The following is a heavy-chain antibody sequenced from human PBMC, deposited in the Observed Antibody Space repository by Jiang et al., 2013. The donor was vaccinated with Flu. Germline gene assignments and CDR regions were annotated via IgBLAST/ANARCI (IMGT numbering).Heavy chain of an antibody. D-gene: IGHD6-19*01. Sequence: CTVSGGSISSGGYYWSWIRQHPGKGLEWIGYIYYSGSTYYNPSLKSRVTISVDTSKNQFSLKLSSVTAADTAVYYCAIGYSSGWYEGVVDYWGQGTLVTVSS. V-gene: IGHV4-31*03. J-gene: IGHJ4*02. CDR2: IYYSGST. CDR3: AIGYSSGWYEGVVDY. CDR1: GGSISSGGYY.